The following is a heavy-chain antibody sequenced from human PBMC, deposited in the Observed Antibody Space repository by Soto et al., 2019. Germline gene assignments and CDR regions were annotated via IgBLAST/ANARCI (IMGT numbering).Heavy chain of an antibody. V-gene: IGHV4-34*01. CDR3: ARLDLHSARVGATHPSDY. CDR2: INHSGST. J-gene: IGHJ4*02. Sequence: PSETLSLTCAVYGGSFSGYYWSWIRQPPGKGLEWIGEINHSGSTNYNPSLKSRVTISVDTSKNQFSLKLSSVTAADTAVYYCARLDLHSARVGATHPSDYWGQGTLVTVSA. D-gene: IGHD1-26*01. CDR1: GGSFSGYY.